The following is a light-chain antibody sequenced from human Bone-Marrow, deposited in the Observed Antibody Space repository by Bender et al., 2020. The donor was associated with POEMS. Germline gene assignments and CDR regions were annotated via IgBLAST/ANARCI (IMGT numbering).Light chain of an antibody. V-gene: IGLV1-44*01. J-gene: IGLJ1*01. CDR2: SSH. CDR3: NSYTSSITYV. Sequence: QSVLTQSPSASGTPGQRVTISCSGGSSNIGAHAVNWYQHLPGTAPKLLIYSSHRRPSEVPDRFSGSRSGTSASLTISGLQAEDEADYYCNSYTSSITYVFGTGTKVTVL. CDR1: SSNIGAHA.